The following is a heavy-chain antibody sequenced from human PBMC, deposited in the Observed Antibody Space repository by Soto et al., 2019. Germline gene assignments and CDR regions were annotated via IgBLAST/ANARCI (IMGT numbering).Heavy chain of an antibody. CDR2: ISGSGGST. CDR1: GFTFSSYA. V-gene: IGHV3-23*01. J-gene: IGHJ4*02. Sequence: GGSLRLSCAASGFTFSSYAMSWVRQAPGKGLEWVSAISGSGGSTYYADSVKGRFTISRDNSKNTLYLQMNSLRAEDTAVYYCAKEGGYCSGGSCFTLLPAAFDYWGQGTLVTVSS. D-gene: IGHD2-15*01. CDR3: AKEGGYCSGGSCFTLLPAAFDY.